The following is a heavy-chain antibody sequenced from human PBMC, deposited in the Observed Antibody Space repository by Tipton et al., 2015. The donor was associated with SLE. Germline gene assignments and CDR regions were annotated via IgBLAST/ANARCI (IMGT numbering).Heavy chain of an antibody. CDR1: GASISSSY. D-gene: IGHD3-10*01. V-gene: IGHV4-59*01. J-gene: IGHJ4*02. Sequence: TLSLTCNVSGASISSSYLSWIRQPPGKGLEWIGHIYQSGGTYYNPSLKGRVTISVDTSKNQFSLKLRSVTAADTALYYCARAKGAGTYSSGQFDSWGQGTRVTVSS. CDR3: ARAKGAGTYSSGQFDS. CDR2: IYQSGGT.